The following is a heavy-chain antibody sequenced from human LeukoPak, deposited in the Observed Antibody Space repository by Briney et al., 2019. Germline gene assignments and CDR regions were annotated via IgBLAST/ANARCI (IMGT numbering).Heavy chain of an antibody. CDR2: IYYSGST. D-gene: IGHD2-2*01. J-gene: IGHJ5*02. CDR3: ARVVGYCSSTSCHNWFDP. CDR1: GGSISSYY. V-gene: IGHV4-59*01. Sequence: SETLSLTCTVSGGSISSYYWSWIRQPPGKGLEWIGYIYYSGSTNYNPSLKSRVTISVDTSKNQFSPKLSSVTAADTAVYYCARVVGYCSSTSCHNWFDPWGQGTLVTVSS.